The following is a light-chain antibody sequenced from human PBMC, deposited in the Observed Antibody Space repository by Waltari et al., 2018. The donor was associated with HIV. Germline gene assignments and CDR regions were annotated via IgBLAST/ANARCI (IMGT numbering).Light chain of an antibody. CDR2: EVT. V-gene: IGLV2-23*02. CDR1: SSDVGTYNV. Sequence: QSALTQPASVSASPGQSITISCTGTSSDVGTYNVVSWYRQFPDKAPQLLIFEVTKRTAGVSNRFSGSKSGNSASLTIAGLLADDEADYYCCSYAGGNSYVFGTGTKVTVL. J-gene: IGLJ1*01. CDR3: CSYAGGNSYV.